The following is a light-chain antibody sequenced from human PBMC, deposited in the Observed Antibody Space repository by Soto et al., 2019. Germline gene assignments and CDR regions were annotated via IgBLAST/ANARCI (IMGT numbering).Light chain of an antibody. V-gene: IGKV3-20*01. CDR2: GGA. CDR1: QSFRNSR. Sequence: EIVLRPSPGTLSLAPGDGATLSCSASQSFRNSRLAWYQQKRCQAPKVLIYGGANRATGIPDRFSGRASATDFTLTISRLEPVDFAIYYCQQLSSSPRTFGQG. J-gene: IGKJ2*01. CDR3: QQLSSSPRT.